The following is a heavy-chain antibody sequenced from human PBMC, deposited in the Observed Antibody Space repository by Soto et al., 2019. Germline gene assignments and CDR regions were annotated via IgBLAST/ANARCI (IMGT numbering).Heavy chain of an antibody. CDR1: GGTFSTYS. J-gene: IGHJ4*02. V-gene: IGHV1-69*06. CDR2: IIPIFGTA. D-gene: IGHD1-26*01. Sequence: QVQLVQSGAEVKKPGSSVKVSCKTSGGTFSTYSIVWVRQAPGEGLEWMGGIIPIFGTANYAQKFQDRVTITADISTNTAFMELSSLKSEDTAMYYCASSSGNNYGVGTNYYFDYWGQGTLVTVSS. CDR3: ASSSGNNYGVGTNYYFDY.